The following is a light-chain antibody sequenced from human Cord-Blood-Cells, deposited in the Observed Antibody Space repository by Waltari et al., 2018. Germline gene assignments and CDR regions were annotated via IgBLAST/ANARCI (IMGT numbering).Light chain of an antibody. J-gene: IGKJ1*01. CDR3: QKYNSAPRT. Sequence: DIQMTQSPSSLSASVGDRVTITCRASQGIRNYLAWYQQKPGTVPKLLIYAASTLQSGVPSRFSGSGSGTDFTLTISSLQPEDVATYYCQKYNSAPRTFGQGTKVEIK. V-gene: IGKV1-27*01. CDR1: QGIRNY. CDR2: AAS.